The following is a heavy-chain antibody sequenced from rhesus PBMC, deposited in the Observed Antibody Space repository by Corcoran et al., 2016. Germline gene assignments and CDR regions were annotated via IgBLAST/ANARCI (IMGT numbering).Heavy chain of an antibody. CDR2: NTYRGST. Sequence: QVQLQESGPGLVKPSETLSLTCAVSGGSISSGYYYWSWIRQPPGKGLEWIGYNTYRGSTGYNPSLKSLVTSSSDTSKNQFSLKRSAVPAADTALYYCARGRGSSYVDYWGQGVLVTVSS. V-gene: IGHV4-122*02. J-gene: IGHJ4*01. D-gene: IGHD4-29*01. CDR1: GGSISSGYYY. CDR3: ARGRGSSYVDY.